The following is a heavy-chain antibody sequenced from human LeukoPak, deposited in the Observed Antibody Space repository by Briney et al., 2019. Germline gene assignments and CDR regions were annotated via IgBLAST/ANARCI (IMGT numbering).Heavy chain of an antibody. CDR2: ISAYNGNT. Sequence: ASVKVSCKASGYSFSSYGISWVRQAPGQGLEWMGWISAYNGNTNYAQRLQGRVTMTTDTSTSTAYMELRSLTSDDTAVYYCARVPSGGPFDYWGQGTLVTVSS. CDR1: GYSFSSYG. J-gene: IGHJ4*02. D-gene: IGHD2-15*01. CDR3: ARVPSGGPFDY. V-gene: IGHV1-18*01.